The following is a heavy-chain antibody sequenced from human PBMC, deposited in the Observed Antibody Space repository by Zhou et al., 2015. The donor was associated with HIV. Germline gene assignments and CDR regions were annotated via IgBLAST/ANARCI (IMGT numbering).Heavy chain of an antibody. Sequence: QVQLVQSGAEVKKPGSSVKVSCKASGGTFSSYTISWVRQAPGQGLEWMGRIIPILGIANYAQKFQGRVTITADKSTSTAYMELSSLRSEDTAVYYCASTTAMVTDRCDYWGQGTLVTVSS. CDR3: ASTTAMVTDRCDY. J-gene: IGHJ4*02. D-gene: IGHD5-18*01. V-gene: IGHV1-69*02. CDR2: IIPILGIA. CDR1: GGTFSSYT.